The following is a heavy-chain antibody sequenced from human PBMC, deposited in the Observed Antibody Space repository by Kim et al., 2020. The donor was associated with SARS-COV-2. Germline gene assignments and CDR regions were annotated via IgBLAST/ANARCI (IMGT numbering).Heavy chain of an antibody. V-gene: IGHV3-33*01. CDR3: ASDFTADDFDY. CDR2: IWYDENKK. J-gene: IGHJ4*02. D-gene: IGHD2-21*02. Sequence: GGSLRLSCAASGFTFNAYSMHWVRQPPGKGLEWVAVIWYDENKKYYADSVKGRFIISRDNSKNTLYLQMNSLKAEDTAVDYCASDFTADDFDYWGQGTLV. CDR1: GFTFNAYS.